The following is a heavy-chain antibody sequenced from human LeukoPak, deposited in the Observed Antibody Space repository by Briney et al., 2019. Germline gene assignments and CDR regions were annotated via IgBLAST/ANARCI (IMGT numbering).Heavy chain of an antibody. CDR3: ARRIGSSWFFYYFDY. J-gene: IGHJ4*02. CDR1: GGSFSGYY. CDR2: INHSGST. D-gene: IGHD6-13*01. Sequence: SETLSLTCAVYGGSFSGYYWSWIRQPPGKGLEWIGEINHSGSTNYNPSLKSRVTISVDTSKNQFSLKLSSVTAADTAVYFCARRIGSSWFFYYFDYWGQGTLVTVSS. V-gene: IGHV4-34*01.